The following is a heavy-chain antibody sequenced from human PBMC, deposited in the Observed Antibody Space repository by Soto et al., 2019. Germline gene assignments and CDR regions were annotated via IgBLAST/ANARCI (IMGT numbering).Heavy chain of an antibody. D-gene: IGHD2-15*01. J-gene: IGHJ5*02. CDR2: IIPIFGTA. V-gene: IGHV1-69*13. CDR1: GGTFSSYA. Sequence: GASVKVSCKASGGTFSSYAISWVRQAPGQGLEWMGGIIPIFGTANYAQKFQGRVTITADESTSTAYMELSSLRSEDTAVYYCARERLGYCSGGRCSWFDPWGQGTLVTVSS. CDR3: ARERLGYCSGGRCSWFDP.